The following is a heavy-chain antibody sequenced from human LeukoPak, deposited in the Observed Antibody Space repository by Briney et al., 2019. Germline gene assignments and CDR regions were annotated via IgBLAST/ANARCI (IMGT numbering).Heavy chain of an antibody. Sequence: GGSLRLSCAASGFIFSNYAIHWVRQAPGKGLEYVSAISSNGGNTYYANSVKGRFTISRDNSKNTLWLQMNSLKGEDTAVYYCARDQDYDILTGYYDYWGQGTLVTVSS. CDR2: ISSNGGNT. V-gene: IGHV3-64*01. CDR1: GFIFSNYA. J-gene: IGHJ4*02. CDR3: ARDQDYDILTGYYDY. D-gene: IGHD3-9*01.